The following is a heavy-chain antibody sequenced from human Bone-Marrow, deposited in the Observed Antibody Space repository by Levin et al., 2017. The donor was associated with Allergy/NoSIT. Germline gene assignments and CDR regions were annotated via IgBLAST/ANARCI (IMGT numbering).Heavy chain of an antibody. V-gene: IGHV3-21*01. D-gene: IGHD2/OR15-2a*01. CDR1: GFTFSDYS. J-gene: IGHJ3*01. Sequence: SCIVSGFTFSDYSLYWVRQAPGKGLEWISSISSDSSDLYYADSVKGRFTISRDNAKNSLNLQVSSLRAEDTAVYHCVRGIIGDVRVAHKEAFDVWGQGTMVTVSS. CDR2: ISSDSSDL. CDR3: VRGIIGDVRVAHKEAFDV.